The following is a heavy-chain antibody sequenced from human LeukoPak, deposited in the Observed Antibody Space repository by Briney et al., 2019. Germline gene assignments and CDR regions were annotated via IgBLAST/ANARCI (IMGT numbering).Heavy chain of an antibody. CDR1: GFTFSSYT. CDR2: ISSSSSHI. D-gene: IGHD3-22*01. J-gene: IGHJ3*02. CDR3: ARETTYYYDSTGAFDI. Sequence: PGGSLRLSCAASGFTFSSYTMNWVRQAPGKGLEYVSSISSSSSHIYYADSVKGRFTISRDNAKNSLYLQMNSLRDEDTAVYYCARETTYYYDSTGAFDIWGQGTMVTVSS. V-gene: IGHV3-21*01.